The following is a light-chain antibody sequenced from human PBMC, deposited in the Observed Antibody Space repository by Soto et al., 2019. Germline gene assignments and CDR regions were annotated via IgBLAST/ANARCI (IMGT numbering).Light chain of an antibody. CDR3: QQYTPDSPWA. CDR1: QSLGNW. V-gene: IGKV1-5*02. J-gene: IGKJ1*01. CDR2: DVS. Sequence: DIQMTQSPSTLSASVGDKVAIICRASQSLGNWLAWYQQEPGKAPSLLIYDVSTLQSGVPSRFSGSGSGTEFTLTITDLQPADFATYFCQQYTPDSPWAFGQGTKVEFK.